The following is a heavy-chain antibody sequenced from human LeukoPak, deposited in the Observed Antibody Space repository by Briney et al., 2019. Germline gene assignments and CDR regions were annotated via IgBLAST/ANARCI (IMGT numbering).Heavy chain of an antibody. CDR1: GYTFTTYG. D-gene: IGHD5-24*01. V-gene: IGHV1-69*13. J-gene: IGHJ4*02. CDR2: IIPIFGTA. CDR3: ARGGEMATIPSFDY. Sequence: SVKVSCKASGYTFTTYGVGWVRQAPGQGLEWMGGIIPIFGTANYAQKFQGRVTITADESTSTAYMELSSLRSEDTAVYYCARGGEMATIPSFDYWGQGTLVTVSS.